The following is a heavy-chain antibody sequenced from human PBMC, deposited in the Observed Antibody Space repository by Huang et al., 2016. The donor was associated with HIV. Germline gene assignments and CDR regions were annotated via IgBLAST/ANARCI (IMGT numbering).Heavy chain of an antibody. CDR2: IYYSGST. D-gene: IGHD3-10*01. Sequence: QLQLQESGPGLVKPSETLSLPCTVSGGSIRSDNYYWGWIRQPPGKGLEWIGRIYYSGSTYYNPSRKMRVTITVDTSKNQFSLKMRSVTAADTAVYYCARLPGSITMIRGVITDPYWGQGTLVTVSS. CDR1: GGSIRSDNYY. V-gene: IGHV4-39*01. CDR3: ARLPGSITMIRGVITDPY. J-gene: IGHJ4*02.